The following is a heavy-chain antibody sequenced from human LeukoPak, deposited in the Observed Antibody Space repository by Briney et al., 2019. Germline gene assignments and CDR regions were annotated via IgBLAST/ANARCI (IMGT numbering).Heavy chain of an antibody. J-gene: IGHJ5*02. V-gene: IGHV1-2*06. CDR2: INPNTGGT. CDR1: GYTFTGYY. Sequence: ASVKVSCKASGYTFTGYYIHWVRQAPGQWLEWMGRINPNTGGTDYAQKFQGRVTMTRDTSITTAYMELSRLTSDDTAIYYCAKVPPSITAAGNWLGPWGQGALFTVSS. CDR3: AKVPPSITAAGNWLGP. D-gene: IGHD6-13*01.